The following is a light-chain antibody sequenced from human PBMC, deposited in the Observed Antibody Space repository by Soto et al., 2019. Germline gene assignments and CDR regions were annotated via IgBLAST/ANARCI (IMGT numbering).Light chain of an antibody. CDR3: QHRFNWPLT. Sequence: EIVLTQSPATLSLSPGERAILSCRASQSVSTFFAWYQQKPGQAPRLLIYDASERATGIPARFSGSGSGTDFTLTINSLEPEDFAVYYCQHRFNWPLTFGGGTTV. J-gene: IGKJ4*01. V-gene: IGKV3-11*01. CDR1: QSVSTF. CDR2: DAS.